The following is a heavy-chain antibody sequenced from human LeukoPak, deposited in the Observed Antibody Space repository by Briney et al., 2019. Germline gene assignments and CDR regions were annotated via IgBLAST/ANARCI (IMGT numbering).Heavy chain of an antibody. CDR1: GFTFSTYS. CDR2: ISSSSSYI. Sequence: GGSLRLSCEASGFTFSTYSMNWVRQAPGKGLEWVSSISSSSSYIYYADSVKGRFTISRDNAKNSLYLQMNTLGVEDTAVYYCARGRLYLDYWGQGTLVTVSS. J-gene: IGHJ4*02. CDR3: ARGRLYLDY. V-gene: IGHV3-21*04.